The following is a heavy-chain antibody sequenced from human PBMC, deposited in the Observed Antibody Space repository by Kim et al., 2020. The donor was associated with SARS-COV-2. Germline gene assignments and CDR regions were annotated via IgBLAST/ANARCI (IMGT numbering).Heavy chain of an antibody. V-gene: IGHV4-34*01. CDR1: GGSFSGYY. D-gene: IGHD1-1*01. J-gene: IGHJ6*02. CDR3: ARMAYLQLGDRLLGYYGMDV. CDR2: INHSGST. Sequence: SETLSLTCAVYGGSFSGYYWSWIRQPPGKGLEWIGEINHSGSTNYNPSLKSRVTISVDTSKNQFSLKLSSVTAADTAVYYCARMAYLQLGDRLLGYYGMDVWGQGTTVTVSS.